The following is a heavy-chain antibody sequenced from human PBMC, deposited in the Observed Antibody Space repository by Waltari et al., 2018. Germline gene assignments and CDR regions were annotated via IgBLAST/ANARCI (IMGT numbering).Heavy chain of an antibody. V-gene: IGHV4-61*02. D-gene: IGHD3-22*01. CDR2: IYTTGRT. CDR1: GASVSGGSYF. CDR3: ARSGYDSTEGWLDP. Sequence: QVQLQESGPGLVKPSQTLSLTCTVSGASVSGGSYFWNWIRQPAGKGLEWIARIYTTGRTDYNPSLQSRVTISADTSKSELSLKMSSVTAADTAVYYCARSGYDSTEGWLDPWGPGTLVTVSS. J-gene: IGHJ5*02.